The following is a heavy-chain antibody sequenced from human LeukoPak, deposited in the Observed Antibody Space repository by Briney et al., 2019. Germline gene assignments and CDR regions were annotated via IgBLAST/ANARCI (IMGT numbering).Heavy chain of an antibody. J-gene: IGHJ4*02. D-gene: IGHD7-27*01. CDR3: VRSVGSDWGHFDF. V-gene: IGHV3-9*01. CDR1: GFNFDQYA. CDR2: ITWNSGTI. Sequence: GGSPRLSCAASGFNFDQYAMFWVRQAPGKGLEWVTGITWNSGTIAYADSVKGRFTISRDNAKSSLYLQMNSLRTEDTALYYCVRSVGSDWGHFDFRGQGTLVTVSS.